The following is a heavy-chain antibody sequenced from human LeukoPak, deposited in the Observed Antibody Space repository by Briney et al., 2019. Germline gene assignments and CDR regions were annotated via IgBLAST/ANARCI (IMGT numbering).Heavy chain of an antibody. V-gene: IGHV4-34*01. Sequence: PSETLSLTCAVEGGSFSGYYWSWVRQPPGKGLEWSGEINHSGSTDYNPSLKSRVTISVDTSKNQFSLKLSSVTAADTAVYYCARSDPYSSPDYWGQGTLVTVSS. J-gene: IGHJ4*02. CDR3: ARSDPYSSPDY. D-gene: IGHD6-13*01. CDR1: GGSFSGYY. CDR2: INHSGST.